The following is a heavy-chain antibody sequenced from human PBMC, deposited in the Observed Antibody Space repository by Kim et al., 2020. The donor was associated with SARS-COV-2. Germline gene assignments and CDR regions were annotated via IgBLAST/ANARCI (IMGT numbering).Heavy chain of an antibody. CDR1: GGSISSGGYY. J-gene: IGHJ5*02. D-gene: IGHD6-19*01. Sequence: SETLSLTCTVSGGSISSGGYYWSWIRQHPGKGLEWIGYIYYSGSTYYNPSLKSRVTISVDTSKNQFSLKLSPVTAADTAVYYCARDFRQYSSGWSSPFDPWGQGTLVTVSS. CDR2: IYYSGST. CDR3: ARDFRQYSSGWSSPFDP. V-gene: IGHV4-31*03.